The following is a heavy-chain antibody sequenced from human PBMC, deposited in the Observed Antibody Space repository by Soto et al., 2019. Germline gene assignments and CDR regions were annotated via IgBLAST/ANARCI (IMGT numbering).Heavy chain of an antibody. J-gene: IGHJ4*02. CDR1: GFTFSSYA. CDR2: ISGSGGST. V-gene: IGHV3-23*01. Sequence: GGSLRLSCAASGFTFSSYAMSWVRQAPGKGLEWVSAISGSGGSTYYADSVKGRFTISRDNSKNTLYLQMNSLRAEDTAVYYCAKDRKLKWELLSTLWVWGQGTLVTVSS. CDR3: AKDRKLKWELLSTLWV. D-gene: IGHD1-26*01.